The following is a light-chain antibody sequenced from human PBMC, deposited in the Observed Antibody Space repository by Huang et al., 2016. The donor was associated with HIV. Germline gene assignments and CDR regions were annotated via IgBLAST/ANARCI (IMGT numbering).Light chain of an antibody. V-gene: IGKV3-11*01. CDR3: QQRSNWPPFT. CDR1: QSVSSY. J-gene: IGKJ3*01. Sequence: EIVLTQSPAALSLSPGERATLSCRASQSVSSYLAWYQQKPGQAPRRLIYDASNRATGSPARFSGSGSGTDFTLTINSREPEDFAVYYCQQRSNWPPFTFGPGTRVDVK. CDR2: DAS.